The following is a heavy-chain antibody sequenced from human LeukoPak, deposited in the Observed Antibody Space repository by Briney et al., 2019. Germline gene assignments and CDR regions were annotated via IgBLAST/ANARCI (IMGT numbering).Heavy chain of an antibody. J-gene: IGHJ4*02. CDR3: AKQCSSGWYLFDY. D-gene: IGHD6-19*01. CDR2: MNHSGST. V-gene: IGHV4-34*01. Sequence: PSETLSLTCAVYGGSFSGYYWSWIRQPPGKGLEWIGEMNHSGSTNYNPSLKSRVTISVDTSKNQFSLKLSSVTAADTAVYYCAKQCSSGWYLFDYWGQGTLVTVSS. CDR1: GGSFSGYY.